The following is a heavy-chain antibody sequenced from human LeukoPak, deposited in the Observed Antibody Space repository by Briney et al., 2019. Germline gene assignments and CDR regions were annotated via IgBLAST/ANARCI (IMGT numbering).Heavy chain of an antibody. CDR1: GYTFTSYA. D-gene: IGHD3-10*01. J-gene: IGHJ5*02. V-gene: IGHV1-3*01. CDR3: ALVGNYYGSGSYQQP. Sequence: SVKVSCKASGYTFTSYAMHWVRQAPGQRLEWMGWINAGNGNTKYSQKFQGRVTITRDTSASTAYMELSSLRSEDTAVYYCALVGNYYGSGSYQQPWGQGTLVTVSS. CDR2: INAGNGNT.